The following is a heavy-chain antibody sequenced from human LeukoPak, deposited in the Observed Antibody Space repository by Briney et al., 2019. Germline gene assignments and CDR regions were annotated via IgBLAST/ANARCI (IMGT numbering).Heavy chain of an antibody. V-gene: IGHV3-30-3*01. J-gene: IGHJ6*02. D-gene: IGHD3-9*01. CDR2: ISYDGSNK. Sequence: PGGSLRLSCAASGFTFSSYAMHWVRQAPGKGLEWVAVISYDGSNKYYADSVKGRFTISRDNSKNTLYLQMNSLRAEDTAVYYCARSKASYDILTGYYKPYYYGMDVWGQGTTVTVSS. CDR1: GFTFSSYA. CDR3: ARSKASYDILTGYYKPYYYGMDV.